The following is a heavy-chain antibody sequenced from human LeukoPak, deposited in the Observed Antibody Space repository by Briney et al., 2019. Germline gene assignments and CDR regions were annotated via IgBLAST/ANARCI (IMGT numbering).Heavy chain of an antibody. CDR3: ARLGTAIVDS. V-gene: IGHV4-39*01. CDR2: LYFTGST. Sequence: PSETLSLTCTVSGDSISSSTYYWGWIRQPPGMGLEWIGSLYFTGSTYYNPSLKSRVTISVDTSKDQFSLNLSSVTAADTAVYYCARLGTAIVDSWGQGTLVTVSS. D-gene: IGHD5-18*01. J-gene: IGHJ4*02. CDR1: GDSISSSTYY.